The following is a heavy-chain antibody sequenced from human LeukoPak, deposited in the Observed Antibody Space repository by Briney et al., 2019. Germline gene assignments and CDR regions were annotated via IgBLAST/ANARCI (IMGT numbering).Heavy chain of an antibody. J-gene: IGHJ5*02. CDR2: IYYSGTT. D-gene: IGHD6-13*01. V-gene: IGHV4-30-4*02. Sequence: SETLSLTCTVSGASITSGFYYWSWLRQSPGKGLEWIGYIYYSGTTYYSPSLKSRLTISLDTSKNQFSLKLSSVTAADTAVYYCARDLMSSSWYLWFDPWGQGTLVTVSS. CDR1: GASITSGFYY. CDR3: ARDLMSSSWYLWFDP.